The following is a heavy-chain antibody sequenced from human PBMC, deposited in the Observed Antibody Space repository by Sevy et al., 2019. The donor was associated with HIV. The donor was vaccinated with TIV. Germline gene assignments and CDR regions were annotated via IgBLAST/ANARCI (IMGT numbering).Heavy chain of an antibody. Sequence: GAVKVSCKPSGYTFTTYGITWVRQAPGQGLERMGWINTYNRNTNYAQEFQGRVTMTRDRSTSTAYMELRSLTSDDTAVYHCARKKNLGEPSDPWGQGTLVLVSS. D-gene: IGHD3-16*01. CDR1: GYTFTTYG. J-gene: IGHJ5*02. CDR3: ARKKNLGEPSDP. CDR2: INTYNRNT. V-gene: IGHV1-18*01.